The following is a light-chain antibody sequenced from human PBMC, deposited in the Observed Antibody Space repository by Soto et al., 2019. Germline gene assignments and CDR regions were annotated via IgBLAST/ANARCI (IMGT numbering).Light chain of an antibody. CDR3: QQRGSCPVN. V-gene: IGKV3-11*01. CDR1: QSVSSD. J-gene: IGKJ4*01. CDR2: AAS. Sequence: EILRTHSPATLSVSPGERSTLSCRASQSVSSDLALYQQKPGQPPRLLIYAASYRATGIPARFSGSGSGKDFALTVRSLEPEDIAVYDCQQRGSCPVNLGGGTK.